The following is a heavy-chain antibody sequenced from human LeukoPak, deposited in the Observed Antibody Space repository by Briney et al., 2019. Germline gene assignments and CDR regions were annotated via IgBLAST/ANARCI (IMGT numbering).Heavy chain of an antibody. J-gene: IGHJ4*02. CDR3: NSDYYDSSGYYYVGLGDNFDY. V-gene: IGHV3-53*01. CDR1: GFTVGSNY. D-gene: IGHD3-22*01. CDR2: IYSGGST. Sequence: GGSLRLSCAASGFTVGSNYMSWVRQAPGKGLEWVSVIYSGGSTYYADSVKGRFTISRDNSKNTLYLRMNSLRAEDTAVYYCNSDYYDSSGYYYVGLGDNFDYWGQGTLVTVSS.